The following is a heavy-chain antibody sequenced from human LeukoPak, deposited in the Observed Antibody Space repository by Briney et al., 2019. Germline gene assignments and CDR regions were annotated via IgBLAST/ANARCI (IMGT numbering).Heavy chain of an antibody. CDR1: GGSFSGYY. Sequence: SETLSLTCAVYGGSFSGYYWSWIRQPPGKGLEWIGEINHSGSTNYNPSLKSRVTISVDTSKNQFSLKLSSVTAADTAVYYCARGHNDSSAPGYWGQGTLVTVSS. CDR3: ARGHNDSSAPGY. CDR2: INHSGST. J-gene: IGHJ4*02. D-gene: IGHD3-22*01. V-gene: IGHV4-34*01.